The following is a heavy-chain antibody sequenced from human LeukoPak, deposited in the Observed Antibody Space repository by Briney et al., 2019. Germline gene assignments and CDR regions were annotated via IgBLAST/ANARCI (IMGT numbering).Heavy chain of an antibody. CDR3: ARGYYYDSSGPRTRYYYYYGMDV. D-gene: IGHD3-22*01. Sequence: SETLSLTCTVSGGSITSYYWSWIRQPPGKGLEWIGYIYYSGSTNYNPSLKSRVTISVDSSRTHFSLKLSSVTAADTAVYYCARGYYYDSSGPRTRYYYYYGMDVWGQGTTVTVSS. J-gene: IGHJ6*02. V-gene: IGHV4-59*08. CDR1: GGSITSYY. CDR2: IYYSGST.